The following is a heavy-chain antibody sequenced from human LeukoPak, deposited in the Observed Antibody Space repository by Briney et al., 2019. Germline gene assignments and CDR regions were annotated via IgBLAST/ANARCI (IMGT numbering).Heavy chain of an antibody. D-gene: IGHD3-22*01. J-gene: IGHJ5*02. V-gene: IGHV1-69*13. Sequence: RASVKVSCKASGGTFSSYAISWVRQAPGQGLEWMGGIIPIFGTANYAQKFQGRVTITADESTSTAYMELSSLRSEDTAVYYCARGAFDSSAINWFDPWGQGTLVTVSS. CDR1: GGTFSSYA. CDR3: ARGAFDSSAINWFDP. CDR2: IIPIFGTA.